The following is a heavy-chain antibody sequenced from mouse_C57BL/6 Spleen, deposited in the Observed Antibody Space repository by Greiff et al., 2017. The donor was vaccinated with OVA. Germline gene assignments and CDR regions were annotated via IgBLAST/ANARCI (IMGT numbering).Heavy chain of an antibody. CDR3: TRSATGTGVDY. J-gene: IGHJ2*01. D-gene: IGHD4-1*01. V-gene: IGHV1-15*01. Sequence: QVQLKESGAELVRPGASVTLSCKASGYTFTDYEMHWVKQTPVHGLEWIGAIDPETGGTAYNQKFKGKAILTADKSSSTAYMALRSLTSEDSAVYYCTRSATGTGVDYWGQGTTLTVSS. CDR2: IDPETGGT. CDR1: GYTFTDYE.